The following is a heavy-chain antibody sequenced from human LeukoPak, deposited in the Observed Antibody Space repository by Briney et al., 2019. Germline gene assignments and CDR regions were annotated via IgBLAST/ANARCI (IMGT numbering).Heavy chain of an antibody. CDR3: ANVSGRIQIWPQPFGDGMDV. Sequence: GGSLRLSCAASGFTFSTEVMSWVRQAPGKGLECVSAISGSGGITYYADSVKGRFSISRDNSKNMLYLQMNSLRAEDTAVYYCANVSGRIQIWPQPFGDGMDVWGQGTTVTVSS. CDR1: GFTFSTEV. V-gene: IGHV3-23*01. CDR2: ISGSGGIT. J-gene: IGHJ6*02. D-gene: IGHD5-18*01.